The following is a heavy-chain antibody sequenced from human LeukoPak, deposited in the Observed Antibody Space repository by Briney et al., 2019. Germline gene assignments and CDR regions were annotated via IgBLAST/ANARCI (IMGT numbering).Heavy chain of an antibody. CDR1: GFTFSSYW. CDR3: ARLVVGNWFDP. Sequence: GGSLRLSCAASGFTFSSYWMSWVRQAPGEGLEWVANIKQDGSEKYYVDSVKGRFTISRDNAKNSLYLQMNSLRAEDTAVYYCARLVVGNWFDPWGQGTLVTVSS. D-gene: IGHD3-22*01. CDR2: IKQDGSEK. J-gene: IGHJ5*02. V-gene: IGHV3-7*01.